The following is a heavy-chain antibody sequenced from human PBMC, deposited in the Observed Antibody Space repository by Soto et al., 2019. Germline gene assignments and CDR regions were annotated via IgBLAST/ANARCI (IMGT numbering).Heavy chain of an antibody. CDR1: GFTFSSYG. J-gene: IGHJ4*02. V-gene: IGHV3-33*01. Sequence: GGSLRLSCAASGFTFSSYGMHWVRQAPGKGLEWVAFIWYDGSNKYYADSVKGRFTISRDNSKNTLYLQMNSLRAEDTAVYYCASPSGPDAYWGQGTLVTVSS. CDR3: ASPSGPDAY. CDR2: IWYDGSNK. D-gene: IGHD3-10*01.